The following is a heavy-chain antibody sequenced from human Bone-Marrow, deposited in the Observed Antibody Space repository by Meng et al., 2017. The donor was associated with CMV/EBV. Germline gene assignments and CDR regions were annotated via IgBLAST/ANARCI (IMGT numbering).Heavy chain of an antibody. D-gene: IGHD3-3*01. Sequence: GESLKISCAASGFTFSSYGMHWVRQAPGKGLEWVAFIRYDGSNKYYADSVKGRFTISRDNSKNTLYLQMNSLRAEDTAVYYCAKDRFLEWLVGSYFDYWGQGTLVTVSS. V-gene: IGHV3-30*02. J-gene: IGHJ4*02. CDR1: GFTFSSYG. CDR2: IRYDGSNK. CDR3: AKDRFLEWLVGSYFDY.